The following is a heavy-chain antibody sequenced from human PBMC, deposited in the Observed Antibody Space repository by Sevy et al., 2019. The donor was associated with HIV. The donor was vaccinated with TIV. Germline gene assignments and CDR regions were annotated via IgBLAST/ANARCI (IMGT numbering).Heavy chain of an antibody. CDR1: GFTFSDSW. CDR3: ARAVGKDGAY. V-gene: IGHV3-7*03. D-gene: IGHD2-8*01. Sequence: GGSLILSCTASGFTFSDSWMHWVRQAPGKGLEWLANINQDGSVIYYADSVKGRFTISRDNSRNSVFLQMSSLRAGDTATYYCARAVGKDGAYWGQGTLVTVSS. J-gene: IGHJ4*02. CDR2: INQDGSVI.